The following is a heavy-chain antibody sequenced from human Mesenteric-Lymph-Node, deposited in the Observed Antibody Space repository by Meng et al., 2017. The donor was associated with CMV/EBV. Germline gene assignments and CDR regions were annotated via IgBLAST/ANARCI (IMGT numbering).Heavy chain of an antibody. Sequence: SETLSLTCTVSGGSISSGDYYWSWIRQPPGKGLEWIGYIYYSGSTYYNPSLKSRVTISADMSKNQFSLKLSSVTAADTAVYYCARGSINYDTVLLFDYWGHGTLVTVSS. V-gene: IGHV4-30-4*08. CDR3: ARGSINYDTVLLFDY. J-gene: IGHJ4*01. CDR1: GGSISSGDYY. D-gene: IGHD3-9*01. CDR2: IYYSGST.